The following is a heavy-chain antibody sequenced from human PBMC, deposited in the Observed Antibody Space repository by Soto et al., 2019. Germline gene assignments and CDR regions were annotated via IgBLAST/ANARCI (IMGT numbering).Heavy chain of an antibody. Sequence: GGSLRLSCAASGFTFSSYAMSWVRQAPGKGLEWVSGVNSSGGSTAYADSVKGRFTISRDNAKNTLYLQMNSLRAEDTAVYYCARGWTGGYWGQGTLVTVSS. V-gene: IGHV3-23*01. J-gene: IGHJ4*02. CDR3: ARGWTGGY. CDR1: GFTFSSYA. D-gene: IGHD2-15*01. CDR2: VNSSGGST.